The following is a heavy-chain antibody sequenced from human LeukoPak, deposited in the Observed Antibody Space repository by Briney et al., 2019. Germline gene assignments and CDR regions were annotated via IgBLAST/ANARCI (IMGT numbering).Heavy chain of an antibody. Sequence: GGSLRFSCAASGFTFSSYAMHWVRQAPGKGLEWVAVISYDGSNKYYADSVKGRFTISRDNSKNTLYLQMNSLRAEDTAVYYCARDQFCCSSTSCYLSYYYGMDVWGQGTTVTVSS. CDR3: ARDQFCCSSTSCYLSYYYGMDV. J-gene: IGHJ6*02. V-gene: IGHV3-30-3*01. CDR1: GFTFSSYA. CDR2: ISYDGSNK. D-gene: IGHD2-2*01.